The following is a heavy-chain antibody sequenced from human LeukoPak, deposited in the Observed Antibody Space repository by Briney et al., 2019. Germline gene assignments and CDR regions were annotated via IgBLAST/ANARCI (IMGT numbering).Heavy chain of an antibody. CDR3: ARGTLYSGWSYYFDY. CDR2: INHSGST. J-gene: IGHJ4*02. Sequence: SETLSLTCAVYGGSFSGYYWSWIRQPPGKGLEWIGEINHSGSTNYNPSLKSRVTISVDTSKNHFSLNLSSVTAADTAMYYCARGTLYSGWSYYFDYWGQGSQVTVSS. V-gene: IGHV4-34*01. D-gene: IGHD6-19*01. CDR1: GGSFSGYY.